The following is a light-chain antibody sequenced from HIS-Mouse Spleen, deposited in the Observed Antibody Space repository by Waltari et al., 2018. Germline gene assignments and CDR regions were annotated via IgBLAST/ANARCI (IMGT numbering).Light chain of an antibody. J-gene: IGLJ3*02. CDR2: QGS. V-gene: IGLV2-23*01. Sequence: QSALTQPASVSGSPGQSITISCTGTSSDVGSYHLVSWYQQHPGKAPNLSIYQGSKRPSGVSNRFSGSKSGNTASLTISGLQAEDEADYYCCSYAGSSTWVFGGGTKLTVL. CDR3: CSYAGSSTWV. CDR1: SSDVGSYHL.